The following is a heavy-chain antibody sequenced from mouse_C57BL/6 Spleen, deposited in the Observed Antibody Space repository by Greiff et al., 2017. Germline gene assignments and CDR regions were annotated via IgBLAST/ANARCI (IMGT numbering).Heavy chain of an antibody. J-gene: IGHJ2*01. CDR2: IDPSDSYT. V-gene: IGHV1-59*01. CDR1: GYTFTSYW. CDR3: ARRCTDYFDY. Sequence: QVQLKQPGAELVRPGTSVKLSCKASGYTFTSYWMHWVKQRPGQGLEWIGVIDPSDSYTNYNQKFKGKATLTVDTSSSTAYMQLSSLTSEDSAVYYCARRCTDYFDYWGQGTTLTVSS.